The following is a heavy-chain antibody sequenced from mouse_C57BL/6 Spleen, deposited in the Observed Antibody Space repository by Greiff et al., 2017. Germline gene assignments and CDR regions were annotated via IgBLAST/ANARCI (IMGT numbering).Heavy chain of an antibody. Sequence: QVQLQQSGAELAKPGASVKLSCKASGYTFTSYWMHWVKQRPGQGLEWIGYINPSSGYTKYNQKFKDKATLTADKSSSTAYMQLSSLTYEASAVYYCARHSTGVAPDFDYWGQGTTLTVSS. CDR2: INPSSGYT. D-gene: IGHD1-1*01. CDR1: GYTFTSYW. V-gene: IGHV1-7*01. CDR3: ARHSTGVAPDFDY. J-gene: IGHJ2*01.